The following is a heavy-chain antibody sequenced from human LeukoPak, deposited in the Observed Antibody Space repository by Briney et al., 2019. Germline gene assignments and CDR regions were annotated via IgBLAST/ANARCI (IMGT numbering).Heavy chain of an antibody. CDR3: ARDSCLIKTCLDY. J-gene: IGHJ4*02. V-gene: IGHV3-33*01. CDR2: IQSDGSQE. D-gene: IGHD3-10*01. CDR1: GFIFSHFG. Sequence: PGGSLRLSCATSGFIFSHFGMHWVRQARGKGLEWVAAIQSDGSQEYFADSVKGRSTISRDKSKSTMYLQIDTLRAEDTAVYYCARDSCLIKTCLDYWGQGTLVTVSS.